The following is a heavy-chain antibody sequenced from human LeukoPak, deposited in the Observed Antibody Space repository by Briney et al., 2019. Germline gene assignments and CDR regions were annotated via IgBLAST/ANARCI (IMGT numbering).Heavy chain of an antibody. Sequence: PSETLSLTCTVSGGSISSHYWSWIRQPPGKGLEWIGNIYYSRSTNYNPSLKSRVTISVDTSKNQFSLKLSSVTAADTAVYYCARSYSSSSYVYWGQGILVTVSS. J-gene: IGHJ4*02. D-gene: IGHD6-13*01. CDR3: ARSYSSSSYVY. CDR2: IYYSRST. V-gene: IGHV4-59*11. CDR1: GGSISSHY.